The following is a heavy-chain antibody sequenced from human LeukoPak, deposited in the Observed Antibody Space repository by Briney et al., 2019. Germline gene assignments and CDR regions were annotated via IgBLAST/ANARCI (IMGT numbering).Heavy chain of an antibody. D-gene: IGHD3-22*01. CDR1: GGSISSYY. Sequence: SETLSLTCTVSGGSISSYYWSWIRQPPGKGLEWIGYIYYSGSTNYNPSLKSRVTISVDTSKNQFSLKLSSVTAAGTAVYYCASYDSSGTSGYWGQGTLVTVSS. CDR2: IYYSGST. CDR3: ASYDSSGTSGY. J-gene: IGHJ4*02. V-gene: IGHV4-59*01.